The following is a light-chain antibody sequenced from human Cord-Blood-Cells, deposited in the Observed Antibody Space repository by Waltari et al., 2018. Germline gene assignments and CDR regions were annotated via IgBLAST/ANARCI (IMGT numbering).Light chain of an antibody. CDR1: QGISNS. Sequence: IRMTHSPSSLPDQLGDKLTITSRASQGISNSLAWYQQKPGKAPKLLLYAASRLESGVPSRFSGSGSGTDYTLTISSLQPEDFATYYCQQYYSTPFTFGPGTKVDIK. CDR2: AAS. CDR3: QQYYSTPFT. J-gene: IGKJ3*01. V-gene: IGKV1-NL1*01.